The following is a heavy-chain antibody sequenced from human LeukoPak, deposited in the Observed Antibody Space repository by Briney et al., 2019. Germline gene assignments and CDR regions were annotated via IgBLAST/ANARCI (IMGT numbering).Heavy chain of an antibody. CDR2: ISGSGGST. CDR3: AKDGAKLVKYYFDY. Sequence: GGSLRLSCAASGFTFSSYAMSWDRQAPGKGLEWVSTISGSGGSTYYADSGKGRFTISRDSSKNTLYLQMNSMRAEDTAVYYCAKDGAKLVKYYFDYWGQGTLVTVSS. CDR1: GFTFSSYA. D-gene: IGHD2-8*02. V-gene: IGHV3-23*01. J-gene: IGHJ4*02.